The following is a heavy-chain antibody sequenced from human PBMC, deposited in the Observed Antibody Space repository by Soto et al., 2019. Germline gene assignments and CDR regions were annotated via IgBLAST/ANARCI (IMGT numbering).Heavy chain of an antibody. CDR3: ARCINGVFLNWFDP. CDR1: GGSISSYY. CDR2: IYYSGSS. D-gene: IGHD2-8*01. Sequence: AETLSLTCTVSGGSISSYYWSWIRQPPGKGLEWIGYIYYSGSSYYNPSLKGRVTISVDTSKNQFSLKLSSVTAADTAVYYCARCINGVFLNWFDPWGQGTLVTVSS. J-gene: IGHJ5*02. V-gene: IGHV4-59*08.